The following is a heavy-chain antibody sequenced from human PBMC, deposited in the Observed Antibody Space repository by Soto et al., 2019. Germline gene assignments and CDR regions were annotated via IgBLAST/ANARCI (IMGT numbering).Heavy chain of an antibody. J-gene: IGHJ4*02. CDR2: ISGSGGST. CDR1: GFTCSSYA. Sequence: EVQLLESGGGLVQPGGSLRLSCAASGFTCSSYAMSWVRQAPGKGLEWVSAISGSGGSTYYADSVKGRFTISRDNSKNTLYLQMNSLRAEDTAVYYCAKDESGSYYFDYWGQGTLVTVSS. CDR3: AKDESGSYYFDY. D-gene: IGHD1-26*01. V-gene: IGHV3-23*01.